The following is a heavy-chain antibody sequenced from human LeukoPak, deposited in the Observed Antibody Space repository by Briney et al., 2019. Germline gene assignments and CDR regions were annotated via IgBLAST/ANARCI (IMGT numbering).Heavy chain of an antibody. Sequence: SETLSLTCTVSGGSISSYYWSWIRQPPGKGLEWIGEINHSGSTNYNPSLKSRVTISVDTSKNQFSLKLSSVTAADTAVYYCARGREVVVAATCYFDYWGQGTLVTVSS. CDR3: ARGREVVVAATCYFDY. D-gene: IGHD2-15*01. CDR1: GGSISSYY. V-gene: IGHV4-34*01. J-gene: IGHJ4*02. CDR2: INHSGST.